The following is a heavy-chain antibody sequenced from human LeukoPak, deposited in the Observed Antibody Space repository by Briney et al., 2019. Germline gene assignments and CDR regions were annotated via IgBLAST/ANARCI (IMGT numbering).Heavy chain of an antibody. V-gene: IGHV4-39*01. CDR3: ARHPGDYCDYMDV. CDR2: IYYSGST. D-gene: IGHD3-10*01. J-gene: IGHJ6*03. CDR1: GGSISSTNYY. Sequence: PSETLSLTCTVSGGSISSTNYYWGWIRQHPGKGLEWIGSIYYSGSTYYNPSLKSRVTISVDTSKNQFSLKLSSVTAADTAVYYCARHPGDYCDYMDVWGKGTTVTVSS.